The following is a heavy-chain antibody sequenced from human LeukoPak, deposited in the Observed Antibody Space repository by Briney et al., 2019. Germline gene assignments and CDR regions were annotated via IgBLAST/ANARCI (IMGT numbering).Heavy chain of an antibody. CDR3: AKGVAYYDILTGYYGDLDY. CDR2: ISSSSHYI. Sequence: GGSLRLSCAASGFTFSSYSLNWVRQAPGMGLEWVSSISSSSHYIYYADSVKGRFTISRDNAKNSLYLQMNSLRAEDTALYYCAKGVAYYDILTGYYGDLDYWGQGTLVTVSS. J-gene: IGHJ4*02. D-gene: IGHD3-9*01. V-gene: IGHV3-21*04. CDR1: GFTFSSYS.